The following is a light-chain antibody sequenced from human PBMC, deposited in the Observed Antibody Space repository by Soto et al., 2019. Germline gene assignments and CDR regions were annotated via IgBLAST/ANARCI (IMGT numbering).Light chain of an antibody. CDR1: QSINNY. J-gene: IGKJ4*01. V-gene: IGKV1-39*01. Sequence: DIQMTQSPSSLSASVGDRVTITYRASQSINNYLNWYQQKPGKAPKLLIYAASTLQSGVPSRFSGSGFGTDFTLTISSLQPEDFATYYCQQSYSVLSFGGGTKVEIK. CDR2: AAS. CDR3: QQSYSVLS.